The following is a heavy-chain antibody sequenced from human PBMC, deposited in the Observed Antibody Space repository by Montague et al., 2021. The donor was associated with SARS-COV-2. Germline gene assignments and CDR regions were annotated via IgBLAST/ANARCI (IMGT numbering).Heavy chain of an antibody. D-gene: IGHD3-3*01. Sequence: PALVKPTQTLTLTCVFSGFSLNTDGVGVAWIRRPPGKALEWLALLYWDGDQRYSPSLKTRVTITKDASRNRVVLTMTNLDPVDTATYYCARRYDFYRAEAFDVWGQGKMVTVSS. CDR2: LYWDGDQ. V-gene: IGHV2-5*02. CDR1: GFSLNTDGVG. CDR3: ARRYDFYRAEAFDV. J-gene: IGHJ3*01.